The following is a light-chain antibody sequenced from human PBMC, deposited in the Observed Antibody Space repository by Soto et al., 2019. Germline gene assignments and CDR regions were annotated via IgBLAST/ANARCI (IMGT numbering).Light chain of an antibody. V-gene: IGKV1-5*03. J-gene: IGKJ1*01. CDR1: QSISTC. Sequence: DIQMTQSPSTLSASVGDRVTITCWASQSISTCLAWYQQKPGKAPKLLIYKASSLKSGVPSRFSGSGSGTEFTLTITSLQPDDFATYYCQQYNSNWTFGQGTKVEIK. CDR2: KAS. CDR3: QQYNSNWT.